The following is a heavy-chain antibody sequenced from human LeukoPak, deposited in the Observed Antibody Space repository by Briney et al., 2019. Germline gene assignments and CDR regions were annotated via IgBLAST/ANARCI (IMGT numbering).Heavy chain of an antibody. CDR2: ISRSSGNI. J-gene: IGHJ4*02. Sequence: GGSLRLSCAASRFSFSSYGMNWVRQAPGQGLEWIPYISRSSGNIHYADSVKGRFTISRDNAKNSLYLQMNSLRVEDTAVYYCARALHYDFWSSRAFGYWGQGTLVTVSS. V-gene: IGHV3-48*04. CDR3: ARALHYDFWSSRAFGY. CDR1: RFSFSSYG. D-gene: IGHD3-3*01.